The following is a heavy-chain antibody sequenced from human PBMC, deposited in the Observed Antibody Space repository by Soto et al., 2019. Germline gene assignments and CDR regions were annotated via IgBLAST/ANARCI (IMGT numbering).Heavy chain of an antibody. J-gene: IGHJ4*02. Sequence: QLQLQQWGAGLLKPSETLSLTCAVSGGAFRGYFWSWIRQSPDKGLEWIGEINDSGSTYYNPSFTCRLTISVDTSTSQISLRLTSVTAADSAVYYCQGGDFWGQGTRVTVSS. V-gene: IGHV4-34*01. CDR2: INDSGST. CDR1: GGAFRGYF. CDR3: QGGDF. D-gene: IGHD3-16*01.